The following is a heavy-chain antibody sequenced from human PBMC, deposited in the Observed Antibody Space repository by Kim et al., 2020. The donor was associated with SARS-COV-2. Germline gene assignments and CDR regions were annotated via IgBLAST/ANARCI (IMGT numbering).Heavy chain of an antibody. CDR3: AKEGVDTAMDDY. Sequence: YYADSVKGRFTISRDNSKNTLYLQMNSLRAEDTAVYYCAKEGVDTAMDDYWGQGTLVTVSS. J-gene: IGHJ4*02. D-gene: IGHD5-18*01. V-gene: IGHV3-30*02.